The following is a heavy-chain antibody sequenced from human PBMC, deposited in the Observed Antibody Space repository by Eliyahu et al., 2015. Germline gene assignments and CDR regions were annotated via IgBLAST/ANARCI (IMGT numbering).Heavy chain of an antibody. CDR1: GFTXSNXA. CDR2: ISGGGGST. CDR3: ASGSTYYNFWSGLDNFDY. Sequence: EVQLLESGGGLVQXGGSLRLSCAASGFTXSNXAXSWVRQAPGKGLEWVSAISGGGGSTYYADSVKGRFTISRDNSKNTLYLQMNNLRAGDTAVYYCASGSTYYNFWSGLDNFDYWGQGTLVTVSS. D-gene: IGHD3-3*01. V-gene: IGHV3-23*01. J-gene: IGHJ4*02.